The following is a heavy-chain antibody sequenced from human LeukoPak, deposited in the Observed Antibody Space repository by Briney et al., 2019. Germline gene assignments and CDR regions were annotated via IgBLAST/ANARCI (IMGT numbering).Heavy chain of an antibody. J-gene: IGHJ4*02. Sequence: PGGSLRLSCAASGFTFSSYAMSWVRQAPGKGLEWVSAISGSGGSTYYADSVKGRFTISRDNAKNSLYLQMNSLRAEDTAVYYCARDEPEAFDYWGQGTLVTVSS. D-gene: IGHD1-14*01. V-gene: IGHV3-23*01. CDR2: ISGSGGST. CDR1: GFTFSSYA. CDR3: ARDEPEAFDY.